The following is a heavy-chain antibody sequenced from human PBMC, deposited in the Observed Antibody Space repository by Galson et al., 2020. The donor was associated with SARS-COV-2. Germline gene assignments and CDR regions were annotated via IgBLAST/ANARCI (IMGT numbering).Heavy chain of an antibody. CDR3: ARGARGGYNWFDP. CDR2: IIPIFGKA. J-gene: IGHJ5*02. Sequence: SVKVSCKASGGTFSNHSINWVRQAPGQGLEWMGGIIPIFGKAYFAQNFQGRLTITADESTTTAYMDLTSLRSDDTAVYYCARGARGGYNWFDPWGQGTLVTVSS. CDR1: GGTFSNHS. V-gene: IGHV1-69*13. D-gene: IGHD2-15*01.